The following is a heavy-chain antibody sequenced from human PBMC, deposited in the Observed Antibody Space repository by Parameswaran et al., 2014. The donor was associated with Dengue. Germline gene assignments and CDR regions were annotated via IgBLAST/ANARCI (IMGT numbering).Heavy chain of an antibody. Sequence: WIRQPPGKGLEWIGYIYYSGSTNYNPSLKSRVTISVDTSKNQFSLKLSSVTAADTAVYYCARGDDYGEGGWFDPWGQGTLVTVSS. V-gene: IGHV4-59*01. CDR3: ARGDDYGEGGWFDP. J-gene: IGHJ5*02. D-gene: IGHD4-17*01. CDR2: IYYSGST.